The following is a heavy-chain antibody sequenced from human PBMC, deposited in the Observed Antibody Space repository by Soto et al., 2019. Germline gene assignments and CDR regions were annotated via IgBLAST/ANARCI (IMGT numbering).Heavy chain of an antibody. V-gene: IGHV3-30*18. CDR2: ISYDGSNK. Sequence: GGSLRLSCAASGFTFSSYGMHWVRQAPGKGLEWVAVISYDGSNKYYADSVKGRFTISRDNSKNTLYLQMNSLRAEDTAVYYCAKNRGIAARLGYFDYWGQGTLVTVSS. J-gene: IGHJ4*02. CDR3: AKNRGIAARLGYFDY. D-gene: IGHD6-6*01. CDR1: GFTFSSYG.